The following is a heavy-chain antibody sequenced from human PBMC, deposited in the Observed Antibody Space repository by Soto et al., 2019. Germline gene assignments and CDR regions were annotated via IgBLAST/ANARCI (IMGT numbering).Heavy chain of an antibody. V-gene: IGHV1-69*02. CDR3: ASPAGTERGDV. CDR1: GYTFTSYY. Sequence: SVKVSCKASGYTFTSYYMHWVRQAPGQGLEWMGRIIPILGIANYAQKFQGRVTITADKSTSTAYMELSSLRSEDTAVYYCASPAGTERGDVWGKGTTVTVSS. J-gene: IGHJ6*04. CDR2: IIPILGIA. D-gene: IGHD6-13*01.